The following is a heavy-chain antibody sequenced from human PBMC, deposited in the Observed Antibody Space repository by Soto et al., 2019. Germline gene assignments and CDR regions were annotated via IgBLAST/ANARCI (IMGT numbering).Heavy chain of an antibody. D-gene: IGHD3-16*01. V-gene: IGHV3-66*01. CDR2: IYSGGST. J-gene: IGHJ4*02. CDR3: EDSWLPTSY. Sequence: GGSLRLSCAAFGFTFSRYAMSWVRQAPGKGLEWVSVIYSGGSTYYADSVKGRFTISRDNAKSTLYLQMNSLTVEDGAVYYCEDSWLPTSYGGPGTLVNVSS. CDR1: GFTFSRYA.